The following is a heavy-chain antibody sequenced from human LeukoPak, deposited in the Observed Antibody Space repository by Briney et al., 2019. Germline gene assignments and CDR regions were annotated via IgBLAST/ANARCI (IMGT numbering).Heavy chain of an antibody. CDR3: AKRGEWLVDY. J-gene: IGHJ4*02. CDR1: GFTFDDYG. Sequence: GGSLRLSCAASGFTFDDYGMSWVRQAPGKGLEWVSGINWNGGSTGYADSVKGRFTISRDNAKNSLYLQMNSLRAEDTAVYYCAKRGEWLVDYWGQGTLVTVSS. CDR2: INWNGGST. D-gene: IGHD6-19*01. V-gene: IGHV3-20*04.